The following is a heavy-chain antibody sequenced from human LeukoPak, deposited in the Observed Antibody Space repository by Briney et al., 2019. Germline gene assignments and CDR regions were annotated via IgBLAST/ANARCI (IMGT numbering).Heavy chain of an antibody. Sequence: SETLSLTCTVSGGSISSSSYYWGWIRQPPGKGLEWIGSIYYSGSTYYNPSLKSRVTISVDTSKNQFSLKLSSVTAADTAVYYCARHLIPYSHFDYWGQGTLVTVSS. J-gene: IGHJ4*02. CDR3: ARHLIPYSHFDY. CDR2: IYYSGST. CDR1: GGSISSSSYY. V-gene: IGHV4-39*01. D-gene: IGHD2-21*01.